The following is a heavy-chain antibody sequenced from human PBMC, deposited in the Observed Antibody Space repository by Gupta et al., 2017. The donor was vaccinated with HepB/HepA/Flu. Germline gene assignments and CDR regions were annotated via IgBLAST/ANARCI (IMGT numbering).Heavy chain of an antibody. CDR3: ARGGSRYGSDAFDV. J-gene: IGHJ3*01. V-gene: IGHV1-8*03. CDR1: GAAFGIYN. D-gene: IGHD3-10*01. CDR2: MYPHSGNT. Sequence: QVQLVEQVAELEKRVASVTVSCKVSGAAFGIYNVNWLGQSTGQGLEWMVLMYPHSGNTHYAERFQGRVTISCDTSMTTAYMELSSLRSEETSVYYCARGGSRYGSDAFDVWGQGTVVTVSS.